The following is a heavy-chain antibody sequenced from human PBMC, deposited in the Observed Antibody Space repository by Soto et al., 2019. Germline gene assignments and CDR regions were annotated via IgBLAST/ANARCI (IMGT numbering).Heavy chain of an antibody. Sequence: QVQLVQSGAEVKKPGSSVKVSCKASGGTFSSYAISWVRQAPGQGLEWMGGIIPIFGTANYAQKFQGRVTITADESTSTAYMELSSLRSEDTAVYYCARGSYNGYSYGLVTPTYYYYGMDVWGQGTTVTVSS. CDR1: GGTFSSYA. CDR2: IIPIFGTA. V-gene: IGHV1-69*01. D-gene: IGHD5-18*01. CDR3: ARGSYNGYSYGLVTPTYYYYGMDV. J-gene: IGHJ6*02.